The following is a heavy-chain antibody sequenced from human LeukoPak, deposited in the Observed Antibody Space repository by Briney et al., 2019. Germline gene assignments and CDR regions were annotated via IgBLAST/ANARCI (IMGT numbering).Heavy chain of an antibody. CDR3: ARSLYSSSWNNWFDP. CDR1: GFTFSSYS. J-gene: IGHJ5*02. V-gene: IGHV3-48*04. CDR2: ISSSSSSI. Sequence: GSLRLSCAASGFTFSSYSMNWVRQAPGKGPEWVSYISSSSSSIYYADSVKGRFTISRDNAKNSLYLQMNSLRAEDTAVYYCARSLYSSSWNNWFDPWGQGTLVTVSS. D-gene: IGHD6-13*01.